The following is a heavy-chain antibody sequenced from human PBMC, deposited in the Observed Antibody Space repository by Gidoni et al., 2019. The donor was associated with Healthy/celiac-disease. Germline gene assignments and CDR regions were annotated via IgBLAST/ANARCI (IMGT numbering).Heavy chain of an antibody. J-gene: IGHJ3*02. V-gene: IGHV3-9*01. CDR2: ISWNSGSI. Sequence: EVQLVESGGGLVQPGRSLRLSCAASGFTFDDYAMHWVRQAPGQGLEWVSGISWNSGSIGYADSVKGRFTISRDNAKNSLYLQMNSLRAEDTALYYCAKDTAEGYAFDIWGQGTMVTVSS. CDR3: AKDTAEGYAFDI. CDR1: GFTFDDYA.